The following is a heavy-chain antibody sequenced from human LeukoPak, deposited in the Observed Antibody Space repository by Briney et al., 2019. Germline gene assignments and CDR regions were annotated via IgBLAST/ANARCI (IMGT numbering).Heavy chain of an antibody. D-gene: IGHD3-22*01. CDR1: GYTFTSYG. J-gene: IGHJ4*02. CDR2: ISAYNGNT. V-gene: IGHV1-18*01. CDR3: ARVRSYYDSSAYDY. Sequence: GASVKVSFKASGYTFTSYGISWVRQAPGQGLGWMGWISAYNGNTNYAQKLQGRVTMTTDTSTSTAYMGLRSLRSDDTAVYYCARVRSYYDSSAYDYWGQGTLVTVSS.